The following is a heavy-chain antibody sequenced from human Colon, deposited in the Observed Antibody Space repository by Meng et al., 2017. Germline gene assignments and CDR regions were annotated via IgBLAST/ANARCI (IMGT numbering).Heavy chain of an antibody. Sequence: QVQLQESGPGLVKPSQTLFLTCTGSGASINNADYYWSWIRQPPGKGLEWIGYIYYSGSTYYNPSLNSRVTISVDTSKNQFSLNLTSVTAADTAVYYCAREDCSGGSCYYFDYWGQGTLVTVSS. D-gene: IGHD2-15*01. J-gene: IGHJ4*02. V-gene: IGHV4-30-4*01. CDR3: AREDCSGGSCYYFDY. CDR2: IYYSGST. CDR1: GASINNADYY.